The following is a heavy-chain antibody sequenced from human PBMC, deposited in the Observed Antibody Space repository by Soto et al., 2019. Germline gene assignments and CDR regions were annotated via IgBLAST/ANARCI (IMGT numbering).Heavy chain of an antibody. CDR2: INHSGST. CDR1: GGSFSGYY. CDR3: ARSLAAAGTKGRAFDI. D-gene: IGHD6-13*01. V-gene: IGHV4-34*01. J-gene: IGHJ3*02. Sequence: SQTLSLTCAVYGGSFSGYYWSWIRQPPGKGLEWIGEINHSGSTNYNPSLKSRVTLSVDTSKNQFSLKLSSVTAADTAVYYCARSLAAAGTKGRAFDIWGQGTMVTVSS.